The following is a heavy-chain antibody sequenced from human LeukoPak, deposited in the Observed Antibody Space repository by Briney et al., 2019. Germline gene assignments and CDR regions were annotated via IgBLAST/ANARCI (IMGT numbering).Heavy chain of an antibody. J-gene: IGHJ6*03. Sequence: GGSLRLSCAASGFTFDDYGMSWVRQAPGKGLEWVSGINWNGGSTGYADSVKGRFTISRDNAKNSLYLQMNSLRAEDTALYYCARVEDYYGSGSPTYYYYYMDVWGKGTTVTVSS. V-gene: IGHV3-20*04. CDR2: INWNGGST. CDR3: ARVEDYYGSGSPTYYYYYMDV. CDR1: GFTFDDYG. D-gene: IGHD3-10*01.